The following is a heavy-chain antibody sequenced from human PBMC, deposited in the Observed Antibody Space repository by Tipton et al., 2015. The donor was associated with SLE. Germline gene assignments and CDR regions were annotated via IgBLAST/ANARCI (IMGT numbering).Heavy chain of an antibody. J-gene: IGHJ2*01. V-gene: IGHV4-61*02. CDR3: ARVDRGPRNFDL. CDR1: GDSITSSSYY. Sequence: TLSLTCTVSGDSITSSSYYWSWIRQPAGKGLEWIGRIYSSGTTNYYPSLKSRVSMSVDTSKNQISLRLNSVTAADTAVYYCARVDRGPRNFDLWGRGTLVTVSS. CDR2: IYSSGTT. D-gene: IGHD1-26*01.